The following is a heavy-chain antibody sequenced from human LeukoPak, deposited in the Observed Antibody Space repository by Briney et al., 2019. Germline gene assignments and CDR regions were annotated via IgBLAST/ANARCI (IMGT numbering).Heavy chain of an antibody. J-gene: IGHJ4*02. V-gene: IGHV3-23*01. D-gene: IGHD6-13*01. CDR1: GFTFNDYA. Sequence: PGGSLRLSCAASGFTFNDYAINWVRQAPGEGLEWVSVISGGTGGSTYYADSVKGRFTISRDNSKNTLYLQMNSLRAEDTAVYYCAKRGSSSWTQFDYWGQGTLVTVSS. CDR2: ISGGTGGST. CDR3: AKRGSSSWTQFDY.